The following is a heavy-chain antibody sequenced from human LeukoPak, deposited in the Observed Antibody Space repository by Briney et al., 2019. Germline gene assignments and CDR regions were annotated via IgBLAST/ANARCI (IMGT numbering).Heavy chain of an antibody. D-gene: IGHD6-19*01. J-gene: IGHJ4*02. CDR3: ARGHSSSWYGEFGYSSGWSKWCFDY. CDR1: GFTVSSNY. V-gene: IGHV3-53*05. CDR2: IYSGGST. Sequence: PGGSLRLSCAASGFTVSSNYMSWVRQAPGKGLEWVSVIYSGGSTYYADSVKGRFTISRDNSKNTLYLQMNSLRSEDTAVYYCARGHSSSWYGEFGYSSGWSKWCFDYWGQGTLVTVSS.